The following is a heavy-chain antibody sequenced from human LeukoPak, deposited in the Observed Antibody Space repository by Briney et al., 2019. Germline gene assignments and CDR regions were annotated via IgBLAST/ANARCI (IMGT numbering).Heavy chain of an antibody. Sequence: GGSLRLSCAASGFTFTSYWMHWVRQVPGKGLVWVSRINSDGSTTNYADSVKGRFTIFRDNAKNTLFLQMNSLRADDTAVYYCACDCLGRGFWGQGTLVTVSS. D-gene: IGHD2-21*02. V-gene: IGHV3-74*01. CDR1: GFTFTSYW. J-gene: IGHJ4*02. CDR2: INSDGSTT. CDR3: ACDCLGRGF.